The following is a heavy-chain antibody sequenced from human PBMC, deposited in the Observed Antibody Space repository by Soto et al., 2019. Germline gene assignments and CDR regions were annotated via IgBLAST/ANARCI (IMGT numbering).Heavy chain of an antibody. CDR2: IIPILGIA. CDR3: ARGDCTNGVCYSVHNWFDP. J-gene: IGHJ5*02. CDR1: GGTFSSYT. Sequence: QVQLVQSGAEVKKPGSSVKVSCKASGGTFSSYTISWVRQAPGQGLEWMGRIIPILGIANYAQKFQCRVTITADKSTSTAYMELSSLRSEDTAVYYCARGDCTNGVCYSVHNWFDPWGQGTLVTVSS. V-gene: IGHV1-69*02. D-gene: IGHD2-8*01.